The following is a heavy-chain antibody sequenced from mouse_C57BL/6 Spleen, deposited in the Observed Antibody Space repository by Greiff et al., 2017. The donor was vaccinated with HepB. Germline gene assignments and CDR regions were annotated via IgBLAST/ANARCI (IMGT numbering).Heavy chain of an antibody. D-gene: IGHD1-1*01. CDR3: ATYCGRGYYAMDY. J-gene: IGHJ4*01. Sequence: QVQLKESGAELARPGASVKMSCKASGYTFTSYTMHWVKQRPGQGLEWIGYINPSSGYTKYNQKFKDKATLTADKSSSTAYMQLSSLTSEDSAVYYCATYCGRGYYAMDYWGQGTSVTVSS. V-gene: IGHV1-4*01. CDR2: INPSSGYT. CDR1: GYTFTSYT.